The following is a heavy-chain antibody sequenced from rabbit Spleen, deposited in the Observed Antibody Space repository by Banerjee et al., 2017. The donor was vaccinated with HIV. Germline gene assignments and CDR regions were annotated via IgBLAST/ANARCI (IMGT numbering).Heavy chain of an antibody. CDR1: GVSFSFNSY. J-gene: IGHJ6*01. CDR2: IDVGSSAFT. CDR3: ARDSGSSFSSYGMDL. V-gene: IGHV1S40*01. D-gene: IGHD8-1*01. Sequence: QSLEESGGDLVKPGASLTLTCKASGVSFSFNSYMCWVRQAPGKGLEWIACIDVGSSAFTYFASWAKGRFTISKTSSTTVTLQMTSLTAADTATYFCARDSGSSFSSYGMDLWGQGTLVTVS.